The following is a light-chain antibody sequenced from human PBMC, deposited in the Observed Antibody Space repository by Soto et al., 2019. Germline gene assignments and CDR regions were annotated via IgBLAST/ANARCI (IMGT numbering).Light chain of an antibody. J-gene: IGKJ2*01. CDR2: DAS. V-gene: IGKV3-15*01. CDR1: QAISNN. CDR3: KQANDWPPT. Sequence: RVMTQSPVTLSVSPGERVTLSCRASQAISNNLAWYQQKPGQAHRLLIFDASNRATCIPARFSGSGSGTEFTLNISTLQSDVFAVYYCKQANDWPPTFGQGTRVE.